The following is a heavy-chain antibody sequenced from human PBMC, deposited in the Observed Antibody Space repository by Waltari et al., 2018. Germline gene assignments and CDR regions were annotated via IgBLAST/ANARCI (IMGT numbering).Heavy chain of an antibody. D-gene: IGHD1-26*01. CDR2: INPSGGST. CDR3: AREPEGSGSHDYGMDV. Sequence: QVQLVQSGAEVKKPGASVKVSCKASGYTFTSYYMHWVRQAPGQGLEWMGIINPSGGSTSYAQKFQGRVTMTRDTSPSTVYMELSSRRSEDTAVYYCAREPEGSGSHDYGMDVWGQGTTVTVSS. CDR1: GYTFTSYY. J-gene: IGHJ6*02. V-gene: IGHV1-46*01.